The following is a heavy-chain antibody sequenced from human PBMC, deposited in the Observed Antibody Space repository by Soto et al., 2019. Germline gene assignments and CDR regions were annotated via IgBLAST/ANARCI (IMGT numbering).Heavy chain of an antibody. Sequence: QVQLVESGGGVVQPGRSLRLSCAASGFTFSSYAMHWVRQAPGKGLEWVAVISYDGSNKYYADSVKGRFTIFRDNSKNTLYLQMNSLRAEDTAVYYCARARDIAARPGYWGQGTLVTVSS. CDR1: GFTFSSYA. V-gene: IGHV3-30-3*01. CDR3: ARARDIAARPGY. D-gene: IGHD6-6*01. CDR2: ISYDGSNK. J-gene: IGHJ4*02.